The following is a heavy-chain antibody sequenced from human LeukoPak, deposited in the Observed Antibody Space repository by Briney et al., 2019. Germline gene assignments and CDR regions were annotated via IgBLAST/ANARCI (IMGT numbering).Heavy chain of an antibody. J-gene: IGHJ2*01. CDR3: AADSTYCGGDCYSYWYFDL. Sequence: ASVKVSCKASGFTFTSSAMQWVRQARGQRLEWIGWIVVGSGNTNYAQKFQERVTITRDMSTSTAYMELSSLRSEDTAVYYCAADSTYCGGDCYSYWYFDLWGRGTLVTVSS. CDR2: IVVGSGNT. V-gene: IGHV1-58*02. CDR1: GFTFTSSA. D-gene: IGHD2-21*02.